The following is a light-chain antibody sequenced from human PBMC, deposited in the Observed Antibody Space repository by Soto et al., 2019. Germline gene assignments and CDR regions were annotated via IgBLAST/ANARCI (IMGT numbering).Light chain of an antibody. Sequence: EIVLTQSPGTLSLSPGERATLSGRASQSVRSGYLAWYQHKPGQTPRLLIYGASARATGIPDRFSGSGSGTDFTLTIGRLESEDSAVYYCQQYGSSQTTFGQGTKVEIK. CDR2: GAS. V-gene: IGKV3-20*01. CDR3: QQYGSSQTT. CDR1: QSVRSGY. J-gene: IGKJ1*01.